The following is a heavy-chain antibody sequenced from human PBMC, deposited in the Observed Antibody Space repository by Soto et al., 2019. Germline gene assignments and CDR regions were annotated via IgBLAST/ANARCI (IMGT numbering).Heavy chain of an antibody. CDR3: ARRVVVTSVRDIAYYYYGLDV. V-gene: IGHV1-69*13. CDR2: IIPMFDST. Sequence: SVKVSCKAFGGTFSSYAICWVRQAPGQGLEWMGGIIPMFDSTNYAQKFQGRVTITADESTSTAFMELSSLRSEDTAVYYCARRVVVTSVRDIAYYYYGLDVWGQGTTVTVSS. D-gene: IGHD2-21*02. CDR1: GGTFSSYA. J-gene: IGHJ6*02.